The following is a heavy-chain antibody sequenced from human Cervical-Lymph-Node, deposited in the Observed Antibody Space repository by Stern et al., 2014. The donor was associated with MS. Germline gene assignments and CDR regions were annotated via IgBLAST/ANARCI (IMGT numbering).Heavy chain of an antibody. CDR1: GFTFSSSA. D-gene: IGHD2-2*01. V-gene: IGHV3-30-3*01. CDR2: ISFDGSNK. CDR3: ARGRYCTSASCYSYYYYYNMDV. J-gene: IGHJ6*03. Sequence: VQLVESGGGVVQPGRSLRLSCAASGFTFSSSAMHWVRQAPGKGLEWGAVISFDGSNKYYANSVKGRFTISRDNSKNILYLQMNSLRAEDTAVYYCARGRYCTSASCYSYYYYYNMDVWGQGTTVTVSS.